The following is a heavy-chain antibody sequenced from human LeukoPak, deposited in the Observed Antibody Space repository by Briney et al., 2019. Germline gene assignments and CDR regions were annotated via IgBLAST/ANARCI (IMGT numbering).Heavy chain of an antibody. D-gene: IGHD3-22*01. CDR3: AREGFYFDTGGSFDY. V-gene: IGHV1-2*02. CDR2: TNPNIGDT. Sequence: GASVKVSCKASGYTFTDHYLHWVRQAPGQGLEWVGWTNPNIGDTNHAQKFQGRVTMTRDTSISTAYMELNRLTSDDTAVYYCAREGFYFDTGGSFDYWGQGTLVTVSS. CDR1: GYTFTDHY. J-gene: IGHJ4*02.